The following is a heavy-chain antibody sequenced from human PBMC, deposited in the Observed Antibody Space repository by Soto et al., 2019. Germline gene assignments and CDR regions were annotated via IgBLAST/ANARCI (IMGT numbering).Heavy chain of an antibody. Sequence: EVQLVESGGGLVQPGGSLRLSCAASGFTFSSYWMHWVRQVPGKGLLWVSRIDEYGSTINYADSVKGRFTISRDNARNTLYLEMNSLSAEDKALYYCTRDIGGKGAYWGPGTLVTVSS. CDR1: GFTFSSYW. D-gene: IGHD3-10*01. CDR3: TRDIGGKGAY. V-gene: IGHV3-74*01. CDR2: IDEYGSTI. J-gene: IGHJ4*02.